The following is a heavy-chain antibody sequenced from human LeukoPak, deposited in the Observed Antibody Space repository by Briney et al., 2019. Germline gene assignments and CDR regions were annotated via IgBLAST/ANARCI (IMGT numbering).Heavy chain of an antibody. D-gene: IGHD2-21*02. CDR2: INHSGST. CDR3: ARRDERFGGDHDY. V-gene: IGHV4-34*01. Sequence: SETLSLTCAVYGGSFSGYYWSWIRQPPGKGLEWIGEINHSGSTNYNPSLKSRVTISVDTSKNQFSLKLSSVTAADTAVYYCARRDERFGGDHDYWGQGTLVTVSS. J-gene: IGHJ4*02. CDR1: GGSFSGYY.